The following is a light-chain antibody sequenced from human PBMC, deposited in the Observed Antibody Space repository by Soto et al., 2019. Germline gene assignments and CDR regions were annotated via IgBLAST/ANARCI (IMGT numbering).Light chain of an antibody. V-gene: IGKV3-20*01. CDR1: QSVSSSY. Sequence: EIVLTQSPGTLSLSPGERATLSCRASQSVSSSYLAWYQQKPGQAPRLLIYGASSRATGIPDRFSGSGSGTDFTLTISRLEPEDCAVYYCQQYGSSPRTFGQGTKVEIQ. CDR3: QQYGSSPRT. CDR2: GAS. J-gene: IGKJ1*01.